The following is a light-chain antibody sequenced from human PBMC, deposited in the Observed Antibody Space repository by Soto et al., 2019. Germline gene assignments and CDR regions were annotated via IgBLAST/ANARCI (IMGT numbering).Light chain of an antibody. J-gene: IGLJ2*01. Sequence: SYELTQPPSVSVAPGQTARIPCGANNIGTKSVHWYQQKPGQAPVLVVYNNNERPSRIPKRFSGSNSVSTATLAISRVEAGDEGDFYCQVWDDSRHRVVLGGGTKLTVL. CDR1: NIGTKS. V-gene: IGLV3-21*02. CDR2: NNN. CDR3: QVWDDSRHRVV.